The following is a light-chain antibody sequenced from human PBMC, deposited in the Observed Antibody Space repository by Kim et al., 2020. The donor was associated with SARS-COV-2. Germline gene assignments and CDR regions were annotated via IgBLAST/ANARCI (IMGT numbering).Light chain of an antibody. CDR2: EDT. J-gene: IGLJ3*02. V-gene: IGLV3-10*01. Sequence: SYELTQPPSVSVSPGQTARITCSGDALPTKYAYWFQQKSGQAPVLVIYEDTKRPSGIPERFSGSSSGTMATLTISGAQVEDEADYYCFSTDNSGNHMGVFGGGTKLTVL. CDR1: ALPTKY. CDR3: FSTDNSGNHMGV.